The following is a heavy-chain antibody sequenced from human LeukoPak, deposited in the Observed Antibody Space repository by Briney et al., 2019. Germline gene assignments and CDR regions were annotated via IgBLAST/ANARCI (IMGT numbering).Heavy chain of an antibody. J-gene: IGHJ4*02. D-gene: IGHD6-6*01. CDR1: GGSFRGYY. V-gene: IGHV4-34*01. CDR3: AADSSSRDY. Sequence: NSSETLSLTCAVYGGSFRGYYWSWIRQPPGKGLEWIGEINHSGSTNYNPSLKSRVTISVDTSKNQFSLKLSSVTAADTAVYYCAADSSSRDYWGQGTLVTVSS. CDR2: INHSGST.